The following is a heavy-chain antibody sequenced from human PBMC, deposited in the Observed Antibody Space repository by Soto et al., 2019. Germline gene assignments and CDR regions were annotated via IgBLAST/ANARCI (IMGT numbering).Heavy chain of an antibody. V-gene: IGHV4-39*01. CDR3: ARLEGLATISYYFDY. CDR1: GGSISSSSYY. Sequence: QLQLQESGPGLVKPSETLSLTCTVSGGSISSSSYYWGWIRQPPGKGLEWIGSIYYSGSTYYNPSLKSRVTISVDKSKNQFSLKLSSVTAADTAVYYCARLEGLATISYYFDYWGQGTLDTVSS. D-gene: IGHD3-9*01. J-gene: IGHJ4*02. CDR2: IYYSGST.